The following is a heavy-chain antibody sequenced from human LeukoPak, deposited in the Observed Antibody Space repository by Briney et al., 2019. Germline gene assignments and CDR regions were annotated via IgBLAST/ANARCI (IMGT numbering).Heavy chain of an antibody. Sequence: SETLSLTCTVSSGSISSGCYCWSWIRQPVGKRLKWIGRIQIRGSTDSKPTLKSRVSLSPHTSKNQFSLKLTSVTDADTAVYYCARGLRSYDFWSGPDNWFYPWGQGTLVIVSS. CDR3: ARGLRSYDFWSGPDNWFYP. CDR2: IQIRGST. J-gene: IGHJ5*02. CDR1: SGSISSGCYC. D-gene: IGHD3-3*01. V-gene: IGHV4-61*02.